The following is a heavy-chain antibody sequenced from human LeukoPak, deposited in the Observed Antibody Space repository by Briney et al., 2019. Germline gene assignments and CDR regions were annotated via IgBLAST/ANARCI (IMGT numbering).Heavy chain of an antibody. D-gene: IGHD1-26*01. J-gene: IGHJ4*02. Sequence: PGGSLRLSCAASGFTFSSYEMNWVRQAPGKGLEWVSYISSSGSTIYYADSVKGRFTISRDNAKKSLYLQMHSLRADDTAFYHCARVKGEGAHFDYWGQGTLVTVSS. CDR2: ISSSGSTI. V-gene: IGHV3-48*03. CDR3: ARVKGEGAHFDY. CDR1: GFTFSSYE.